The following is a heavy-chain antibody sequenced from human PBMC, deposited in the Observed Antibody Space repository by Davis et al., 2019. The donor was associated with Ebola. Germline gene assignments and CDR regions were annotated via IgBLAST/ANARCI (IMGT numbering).Heavy chain of an antibody. D-gene: IGHD4-17*01. CDR2: INSNGTST. Sequence: GGSLRLSCAASGFTFSTYPLHWVRQAPGKGLEYVSGINSNGTSTNYANSVKGRFTISRDNSKNTLYLQMGSLRAEDMAVYYCATTHSDYGDAFDIRGQGTMVTVSS. CDR3: ATTHSDYGDAFDI. V-gene: IGHV3-64*01. CDR1: GFTFSTYP. J-gene: IGHJ3*02.